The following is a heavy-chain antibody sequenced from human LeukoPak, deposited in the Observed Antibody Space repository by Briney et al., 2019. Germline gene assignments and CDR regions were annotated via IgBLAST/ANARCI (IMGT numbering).Heavy chain of an antibody. V-gene: IGHV1-69*13. D-gene: IGHD3-22*01. CDR3: AKDPRRITMIVVGIFDI. CDR1: GGTFSSYA. J-gene: IGHJ3*02. Sequence: GASVKVSCKASGGTFSSYAISWVRQAPGQGLEWMGGIIPIFGTANYAQKFQGRVTITADESTSTAYMELSSLRAEDTAVYYCAKDPRRITMIVVGIFDIWGQGTMVTVSS. CDR2: IIPIFGTA.